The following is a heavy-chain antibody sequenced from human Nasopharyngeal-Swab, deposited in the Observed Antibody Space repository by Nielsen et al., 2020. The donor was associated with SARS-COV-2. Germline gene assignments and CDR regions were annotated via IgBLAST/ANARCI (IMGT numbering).Heavy chain of an antibody. J-gene: IGHJ4*02. CDR2: ISTTGSSK. Sequence: GGSLRLSCAASGFTFSDYCMSWIRQAPGKGLEWVSHISTTGSSKYCADSLKGRFTISRENAKNTLYLQMNSLRVEDTAVYYCARETAVAGDYYCDYWGQGTLAAVSS. V-gene: IGHV3-11*04. CDR1: GFTFSDYC. CDR3: ARETAVAGDYYCDY. D-gene: IGHD6-19*01.